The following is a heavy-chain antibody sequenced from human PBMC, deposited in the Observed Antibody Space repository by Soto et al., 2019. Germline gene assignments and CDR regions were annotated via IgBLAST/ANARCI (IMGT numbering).Heavy chain of an antibody. D-gene: IGHD5-12*01. J-gene: IGHJ4*02. V-gene: IGHV1-58*02. CDR1: GFTFTSSA. CDR2: IVVGSGNT. CDR3: ARGGGYDGRIRTFDY. Sequence: GASVKVSCKASGFTFTSSAMQWVRQARGQRLEWIGWIVVGSGNTNYAQKFQERVTITADKSTSTAYMELSSLRSEDTAVYYCARGGGYDGRIRTFDYWGQGTLVTVSS.